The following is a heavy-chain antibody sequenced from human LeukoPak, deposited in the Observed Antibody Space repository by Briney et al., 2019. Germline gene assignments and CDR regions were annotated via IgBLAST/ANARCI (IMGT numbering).Heavy chain of an antibody. D-gene: IGHD3-10*01. CDR2: INPNSGGT. J-gene: IGHJ4*02. CDR1: GYTFTGYY. CDR3: AREGAGITMVRGVLNFDY. Sequence: ASVKVSCKASGYTFTGYYMHWVRQAPGQGLEWMGWINPNSGGTSNAQKFQDRVTMRRDKSTSTAYMELSRLRSDDTAVYYCAREGAGITMVRGVLNFDYWGQGTLVTVSS. V-gene: IGHV1-2*02.